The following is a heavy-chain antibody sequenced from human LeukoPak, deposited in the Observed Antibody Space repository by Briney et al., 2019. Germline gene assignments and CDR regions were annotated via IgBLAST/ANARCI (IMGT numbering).Heavy chain of an antibody. Sequence: PSETLSLTCTVSGGSISSSSYYWGWIRQPPGKGLEWIGSIYYSGSTYYNPSLKSRVTISVDTSKNQFSLKLSSVTAADTAVYYCARDYRSSLLEKGNGMDVWGQGTTVTVSS. D-gene: IGHD6-13*01. V-gene: IGHV4-39*07. J-gene: IGHJ6*02. CDR1: GGSISSSSYY. CDR3: ARDYRSSLLEKGNGMDV. CDR2: IYYSGST.